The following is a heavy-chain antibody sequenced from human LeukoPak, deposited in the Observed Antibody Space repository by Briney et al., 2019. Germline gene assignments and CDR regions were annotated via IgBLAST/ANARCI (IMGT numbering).Heavy chain of an antibody. CDR2: ISGGGETT. V-gene: IGHV3-23*01. Sequence: GVSLRLSCAASGFTIKNYAMNWVRQAPGKGLEWVSSISGGGETTYYADSAKGRFTISRDNSQNTLYLQMNSLRAEDTAVYYCARDYADYVGYFFFDYWGQGTLVTVSS. J-gene: IGHJ4*02. CDR3: ARDYADYVGYFFFDY. CDR1: GFTIKNYA. D-gene: IGHD4-17*01.